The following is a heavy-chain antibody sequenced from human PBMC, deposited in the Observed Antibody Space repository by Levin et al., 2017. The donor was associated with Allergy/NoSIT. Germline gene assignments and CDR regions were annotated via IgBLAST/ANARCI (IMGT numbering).Heavy chain of an antibody. V-gene: IGHV1-18*01. Sequence: GESLKISCKASGYTFTSYDISWVRQAPGQGLEWMGWISADTGNTLYAQKFQGRVTMTTDTSTSTAFMQLRSLRSDDTAVYFCARVSYGSGWYPGFFDDWAQGTLVTVSS. J-gene: IGHJ4*02. CDR2: ISADTGNT. CDR1: GYTFTSYD. D-gene: IGHD6-19*01. CDR3: ARVSYGSGWYPGFFDD.